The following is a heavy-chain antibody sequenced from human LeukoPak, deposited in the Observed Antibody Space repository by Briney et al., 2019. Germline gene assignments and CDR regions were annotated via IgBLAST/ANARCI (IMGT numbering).Heavy chain of an antibody. CDR2: INHSGRT. D-gene: IGHD3-10*01. V-gene: IGHV4-34*01. CDR1: GGSFSGDY. Sequence: PSETLSLTCAVYGGSFSGDYWSWIRQPPGKGLEWIGEINHSGRTNYNPSLRSRVTVSADTSKIQFSLKLNSVTAADTAVYYCARGSWFGNFFPYYYYTDVWGKGTTVTVSS. CDR3: ARGSWFGNFFPYYYYTDV. J-gene: IGHJ6*03.